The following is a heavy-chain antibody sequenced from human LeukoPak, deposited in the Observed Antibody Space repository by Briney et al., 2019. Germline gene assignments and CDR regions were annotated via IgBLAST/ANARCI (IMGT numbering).Heavy chain of an antibody. D-gene: IGHD4-11*01. Sequence: SETLSLTCAVYGGSFSGYYWSWIRQPPGKGLEWIGEINHSGSTNYNPSLKSRVTISVDTSKNQFSLKLSSVTAADTAVYYCARETSDAFDIWGQGTMVTVSS. CDR3: ARETSDAFDI. J-gene: IGHJ3*02. CDR1: GGSFSGYY. CDR2: INHSGST. V-gene: IGHV4-34*01.